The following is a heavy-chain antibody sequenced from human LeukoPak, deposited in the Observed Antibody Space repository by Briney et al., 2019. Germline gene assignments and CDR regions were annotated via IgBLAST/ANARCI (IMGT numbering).Heavy chain of an antibody. J-gene: IGHJ4*02. Sequence: SETLSLTCAVSGYSLGSGFYCGWVRQPPGKGLEWIGNMYHTGTIYYNPSLRSRLTISEDTSKSHFSLTVDSVTAADTAVYYCATGRYSGSADYWGQGILVTVSS. CDR2: MYHTGTI. CDR3: ATGRYSGSADY. CDR1: GYSLGSGFY. V-gene: IGHV4-38-2*01. D-gene: IGHD1-26*01.